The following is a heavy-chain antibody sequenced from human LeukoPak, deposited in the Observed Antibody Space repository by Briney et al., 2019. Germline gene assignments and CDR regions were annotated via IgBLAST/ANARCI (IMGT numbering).Heavy chain of an antibody. CDR3: ARDRGVTLSTVDWYFDL. Sequence: GGSLRLSCAASEFTVSSKYMSWVRQAPGKGLEWVSVIYGVGSTYYADSVKGRFTISRDNSKNTVYLQMNSLRVEDTAVYYCARDRGVTLSTVDWYFDLWGRGTLVIVSS. D-gene: IGHD5/OR15-5a*01. CDR2: IYGVGST. CDR1: EFTVSSKY. J-gene: IGHJ2*01. V-gene: IGHV3-66*01.